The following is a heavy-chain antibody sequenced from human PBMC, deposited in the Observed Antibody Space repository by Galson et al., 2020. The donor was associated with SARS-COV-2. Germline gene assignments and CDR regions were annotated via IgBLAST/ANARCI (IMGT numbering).Heavy chain of an antibody. J-gene: IGHJ6*03. CDR2: IWYDGSNK. D-gene: IGHD2-21*01. Sequence: QLGESLQISCAASGFTFSSYGMHWVRQAPGKGLEWVAVIWYDGSNKYYADSVKGRFTISRDNSKNTLYLQMNSLRAEDTAVYYCAKEGGWRYRGSYYYYMDVWGKGTTVTVSS. V-gene: IGHV3-33*06. CDR1: GFTFSSYG. CDR3: AKEGGWRYRGSYYYYMDV.